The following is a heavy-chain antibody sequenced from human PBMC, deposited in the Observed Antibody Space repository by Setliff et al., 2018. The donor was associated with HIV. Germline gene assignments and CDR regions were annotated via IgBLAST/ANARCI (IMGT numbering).Heavy chain of an antibody. D-gene: IGHD2-8*01. Sequence: ASVKVSCKASGFTFINYDINWVRQAPGQGLEWMGWMNPNSSNTGYAQKFQGRVAMTRNTSINTAYMVLSSLRSEDTAGYYCARGRVMVYANRRYYYYMDVWGKGTTVTSP. CDR2: MNPNSSNT. CDR1: GFTFINYD. V-gene: IGHV1-8*02. CDR3: ARGRVMVYANRRYYYYMDV. J-gene: IGHJ6*03.